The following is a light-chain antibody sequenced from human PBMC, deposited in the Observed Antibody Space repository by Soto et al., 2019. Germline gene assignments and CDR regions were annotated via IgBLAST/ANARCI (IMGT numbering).Light chain of an antibody. CDR1: SSDVGNYNL. J-gene: IGLJ2*01. V-gene: IGLV2-14*02. Sequence: QSALTQPASVSGSPGQSITISCTGTSSDVGNYNLVSWYQQHPGKAPKLMIYEVSNRPSGVSNRFSGSKSGNTASLTISGLQAEDEADYYCSSYTSSSTSVVFGGGTKLTVL. CDR2: EVS. CDR3: SSYTSSSTSVV.